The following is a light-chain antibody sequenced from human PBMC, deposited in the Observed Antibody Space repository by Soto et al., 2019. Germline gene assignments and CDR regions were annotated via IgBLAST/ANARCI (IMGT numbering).Light chain of an antibody. CDR3: QQYDNWPPWT. Sequence: EIVMTQSPATLSVSPGERATLSCRATESVSSNLAWYQQKPGQAPRLLIYAASTRATGIPARFSGSGSGTEFTLTISSLQPEAVAVYYCQQYDNWPPWTFGQGTKVEVK. V-gene: IGKV3-15*01. CDR2: AAS. CDR1: ESVSSN. J-gene: IGKJ1*01.